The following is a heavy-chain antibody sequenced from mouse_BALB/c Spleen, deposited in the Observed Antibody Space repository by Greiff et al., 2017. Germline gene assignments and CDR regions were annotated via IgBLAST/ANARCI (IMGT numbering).Heavy chain of an antibody. J-gene: IGHJ2*01. D-gene: IGHD2-4*01. CDR1: GYTFTSYW. CDR2: INPSTGYT. CDR3: ARSGDYPYFDY. Sequence: QVQLQQSGAELAKPGASVKMSCKASGYTFTSYWMHWVKQRPGQGLEWIGYINPSTGYTEYNQKFKDKATLTADKSSSTAYMQLSSLTSEDSAVYYCARSGDYPYFDYWGQGTTLTVSS. V-gene: IGHV1-7*01.